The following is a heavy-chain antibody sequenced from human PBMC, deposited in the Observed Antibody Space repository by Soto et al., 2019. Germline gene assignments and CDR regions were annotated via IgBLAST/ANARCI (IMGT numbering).Heavy chain of an antibody. CDR3: VRAARSGTTHFDY. CDR1: GLTFSDHY. J-gene: IGHJ4*02. D-gene: IGHD1-7*01. V-gene: IGHV3-72*01. CDR2: SRNKAKSDTT. Sequence: EVQLVESGGVLVQPGGSLRLSCVASGLTFSDHYMDWVRQAPGKGLEWVGRSRNKAKSDTTDYAASVKGRFTISRDDSKSSVYLPMNSLETEDTAVYYCVRAARSGTTHFDYWGQGTLVTVSS.